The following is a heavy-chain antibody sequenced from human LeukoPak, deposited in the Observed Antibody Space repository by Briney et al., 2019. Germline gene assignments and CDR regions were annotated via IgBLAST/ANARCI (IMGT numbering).Heavy chain of an antibody. CDR3: ARHGPYTAMVFYFDY. J-gene: IGHJ4*02. V-gene: IGHV3-23*01. CDR2: ISGSGGST. D-gene: IGHD5-18*01. Sequence: GGSLRLSCAASGFTFSSYAMSWVRQAPGKGLEGVSAISGSGGSTYYADSVKGRFTISRDNSKNTLYLQMNSLRAEDTAVYYCARHGPYTAMVFYFDYWGQGTLVTVSS. CDR1: GFTFSSYA.